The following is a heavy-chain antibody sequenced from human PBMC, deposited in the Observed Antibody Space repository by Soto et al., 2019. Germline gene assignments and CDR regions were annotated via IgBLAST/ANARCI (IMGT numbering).Heavy chain of an antibody. CDR1: GFTFSHYW. V-gene: IGHV3-7*01. D-gene: IGHD6-25*01. CDR2: IKGDGSVK. Sequence: PGGSLRLSCAASGFTFSHYWMTWVRQAPGRGLEWVANIKGDGSVKQYVDSVKGRFTISRDDAKKLMYLQMSGLRGEDSAVYYCVREFTERAFDVWGQGTMVTVSS. CDR3: VREFTERAFDV. J-gene: IGHJ3*01.